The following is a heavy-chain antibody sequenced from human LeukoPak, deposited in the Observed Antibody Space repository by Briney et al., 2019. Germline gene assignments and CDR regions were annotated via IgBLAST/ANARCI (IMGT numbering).Heavy chain of an antibody. CDR2: ISGSGGST. CDR1: GFTFSGSA. J-gene: IGHJ4*02. V-gene: IGHV3-23*01. CDR3: AKDLQPMG. Sequence: GGSLRLSCAASGFTFSGSAMHWVRQASGKGLEWVSAISGSGGSTYYADSVKGRFTISRDNSKNTLYLQMNSLRAEDTAVYYCAKDLQPMGWGQGTLVTVSS. D-gene: IGHD5-18*01.